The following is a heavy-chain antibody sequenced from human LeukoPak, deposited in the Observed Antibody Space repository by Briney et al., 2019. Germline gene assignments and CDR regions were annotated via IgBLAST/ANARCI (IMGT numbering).Heavy chain of an antibody. CDR3: ASKSSSWYSETFDY. J-gene: IGHJ4*02. D-gene: IGHD6-13*01. CDR1: RGTFSSYT. Sequence: ASVKVSCKASRGTFSSYTISWVRQAPGQGLEWMGGIIPIFGTANYAQKFQGRVTITADESTSTAYMELSSLRSEDTAVYYCASKSSSWYSETFDYWGQGTLVTVSS. V-gene: IGHV1-69*13. CDR2: IIPIFGTA.